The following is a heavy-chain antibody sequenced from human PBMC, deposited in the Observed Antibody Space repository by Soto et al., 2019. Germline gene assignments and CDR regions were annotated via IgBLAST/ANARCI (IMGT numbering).Heavy chain of an antibody. V-gene: IGHV3-23*01. CDR3: ANWVGDGYRHYYFDY. D-gene: IGHD1-26*01. J-gene: IGHJ4*02. Sequence: EVQLLESGGGLVQPGGSLRLSCAASGFTFSSYAMSWVRQAPGKGLEWVSDISGSGGSTYYADSVKGRFTISRDNSKNTLYLQMNSLRAEDTAVYYCANWVGDGYRHYYFDYWGQGTLVTVSS. CDR1: GFTFSSYA. CDR2: ISGSGGST.